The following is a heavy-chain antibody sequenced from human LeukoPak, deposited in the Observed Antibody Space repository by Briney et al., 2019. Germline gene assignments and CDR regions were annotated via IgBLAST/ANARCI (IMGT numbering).Heavy chain of an antibody. V-gene: IGHV3-74*01. CDR3: ARDRIRGYYYGSGSYYM. CDR2: INSDGSST. Sequence: GGSLRLSCAASGFTFSSYWMHWVRQAPGKGLVWVSRINSDGSSTSYADSVKGRFTISRDNAKNSLYLQMNSLRAEDTAVYYCARDRIRGYYYGSGSYYMWGQGTLVTVSS. CDR1: GFTFSSYW. J-gene: IGHJ4*02. D-gene: IGHD3-10*01.